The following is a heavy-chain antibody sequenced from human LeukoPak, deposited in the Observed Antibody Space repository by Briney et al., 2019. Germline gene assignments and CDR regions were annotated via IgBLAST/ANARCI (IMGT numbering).Heavy chain of an antibody. J-gene: IGHJ1*01. V-gene: IGHV3-30*18. CDR1: GFTFSSYW. CDR2: ISYDGSNK. D-gene: IGHD5-24*01. CDR3: AKRGDGYTNAEYFQH. Sequence: GGSLRLSCAASGFTFSSYWMSWVRQAPGKGLEWVAVISYDGSNKYYADSVKGRFTISRDNSKNTLYLQMNSLRAEDTAVYYCAKRGDGYTNAEYFQHWGQGTLVTVSS.